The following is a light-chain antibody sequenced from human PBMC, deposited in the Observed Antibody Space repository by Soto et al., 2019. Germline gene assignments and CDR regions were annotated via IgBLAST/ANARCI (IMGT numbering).Light chain of an antibody. J-gene: IGLJ2*01. Sequence: QSALTQPPSASGSPGQSVTISCTGTSSDVGGYNYVSWYHEHPGKAPKLMIYEVSKRPSGVPDRFSGSKSGNTASLTVSGLQAEDAAAYYCSSYAGSNNLVFGGGTKLTVL. CDR2: EVS. CDR1: SSDVGGYNY. CDR3: SSYAGSNNLV. V-gene: IGLV2-8*01.